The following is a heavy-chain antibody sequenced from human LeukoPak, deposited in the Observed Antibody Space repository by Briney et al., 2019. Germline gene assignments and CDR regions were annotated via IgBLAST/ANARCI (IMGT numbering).Heavy chain of an antibody. CDR1: EFTFSSYG. D-gene: IGHD3-22*01. Sequence: GGSLRLSCAASEFTFSSYGMHWVRQAPGKGLEWVAVISYDGSNKYYADSVKGRFTISRDNSKNTLYLQMNSLRAEDTAVYYCARDQGYDSRGYYYPYHFDCWGQGTLVTVSS. V-gene: IGHV3-30*03. J-gene: IGHJ4*02. CDR2: ISYDGSNK. CDR3: ARDQGYDSRGYYYPYHFDC.